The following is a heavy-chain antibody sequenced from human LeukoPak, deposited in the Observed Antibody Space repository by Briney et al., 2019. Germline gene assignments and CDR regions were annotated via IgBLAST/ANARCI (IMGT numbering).Heavy chain of an antibody. CDR3: AKMRSSSWRDAFDI. D-gene: IGHD6-13*01. V-gene: IGHV4-61*02. CDR2: IYTSGST. Sequence: SETLSLTCTVSGGSISSGSYYWSWIRQPAGKGLEWIGRIYTSGSTNYNPSLKSRVTISVDTSKNQFSLKLSSVTAADTAVYYCAKMRSSSWRDAFDIWGQGTMVSVSS. CDR1: GGSISSGSYY. J-gene: IGHJ3*02.